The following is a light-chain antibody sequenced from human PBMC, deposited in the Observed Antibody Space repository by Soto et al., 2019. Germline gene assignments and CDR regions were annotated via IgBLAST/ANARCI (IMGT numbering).Light chain of an antibody. J-gene: IGKJ1*01. CDR2: DAS. CDR1: QAISDN. V-gene: IGKV3-15*01. CDR3: QQYGSSGT. Sequence: IVMTQSPATLSVSPGERATLSCRASQAISDNLAWYQHKPGQPPRLLIYDASTRATGIPARFSGGGSGTDFTLTISRLEPEDFAVYYCQQYGSSGTFGQGTKVDIK.